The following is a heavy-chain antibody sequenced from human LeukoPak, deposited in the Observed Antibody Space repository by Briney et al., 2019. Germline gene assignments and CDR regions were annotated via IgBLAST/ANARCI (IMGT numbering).Heavy chain of an antibody. Sequence: PSETLSLTCAVYGGSFSGYYWSWIRQPPGKGLEWIGEINHSGSTNYNPSLKSRVTISVDTSKNQFSLKLSSVTAADTAVYYCAGIPGYCSSTSCPPAREDYWGQGTVVTVSS. D-gene: IGHD2-2*01. CDR2: INHSGST. CDR1: GGSFSGYY. J-gene: IGHJ4*02. V-gene: IGHV4-34*01. CDR3: AGIPGYCSSTSCPPAREDY.